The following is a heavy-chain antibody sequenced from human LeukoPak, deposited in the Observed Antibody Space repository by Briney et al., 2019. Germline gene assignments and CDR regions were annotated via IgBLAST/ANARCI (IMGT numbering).Heavy chain of an antibody. Sequence: GGSLRLSCAASGYTFTGYYMHWVRQAPGQGLEWMGWINPNSGGTNYAQKFQGRVTMTRDTSISTAYMELSRLRSDDTAVYYCARGPEYFQHWGQGTLVTVSS. CDR2: INPNSGGT. CDR1: GYTFTGYY. V-gene: IGHV1-2*02. J-gene: IGHJ1*01. CDR3: ARGPEYFQH.